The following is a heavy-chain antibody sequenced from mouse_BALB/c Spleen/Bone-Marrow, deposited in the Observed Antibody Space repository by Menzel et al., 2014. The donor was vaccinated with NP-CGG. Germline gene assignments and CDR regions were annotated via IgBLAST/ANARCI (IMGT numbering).Heavy chain of an antibody. Sequence: VQLQQSGAELMKPGASVKLSCKASGYTFSTYWIEWVKQRPGHGLEWIGAILPGSGTTNYNEKFKGKATFTADTSSNTASMKLSSLTSEDSAVYYCARLMTAGGFAYWGQGTLVTVSA. CDR2: ILPGSGTT. CDR3: ARLMTAGGFAY. V-gene: IGHV1-9*01. CDR1: GYTFSTYW. J-gene: IGHJ3*01. D-gene: IGHD1-2*01.